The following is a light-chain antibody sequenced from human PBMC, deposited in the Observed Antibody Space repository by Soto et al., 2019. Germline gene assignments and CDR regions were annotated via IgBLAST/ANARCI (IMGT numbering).Light chain of an antibody. V-gene: IGKV1-5*03. CDR1: QSINSW. Sequence: DIQMTQSPSTLSASVGDRVTITCRASQSINSWLAWYQQKPGKAPKLLMYEASTLASGVPSRFSGSGSGTEFTLTISSLQPDDFATYYCQQYNSYLVTFGGGTKVDIK. J-gene: IGKJ4*02. CDR2: EAS. CDR3: QQYNSYLVT.